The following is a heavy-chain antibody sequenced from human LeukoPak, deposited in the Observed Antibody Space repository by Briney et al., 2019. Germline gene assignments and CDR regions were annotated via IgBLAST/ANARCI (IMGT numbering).Heavy chain of an antibody. Sequence: SETLSLTCTVSGGSISSSSYYWGWICQPPGKGLEWIGSIYYSGSTYYNPSLKSRVTISVDTSKNQFSLKLSSVTAADTAVYYCARDRGSYHRWFDPWGQGTLVTVSS. CDR3: ARDRGSYHRWFDP. J-gene: IGHJ5*02. V-gene: IGHV4-39*07. CDR1: GGSISSSSYY. D-gene: IGHD3-16*02. CDR2: IYYSGST.